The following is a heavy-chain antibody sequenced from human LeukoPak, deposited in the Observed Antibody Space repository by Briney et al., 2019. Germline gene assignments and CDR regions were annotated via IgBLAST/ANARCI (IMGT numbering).Heavy chain of an antibody. CDR1: GFTSSSYS. CDR2: IKQDGSEK. Sequence: GGSLRLSCAASGFTSSSYSMSWVRQAPGKGLGWVATIKQDGSEKYYVDSVKGRFTISRDNAKNSLYLQMNSLRAEDTAVYYCAIFLSSGSYYNYCGQGTLVTVSS. J-gene: IGHJ4*02. D-gene: IGHD1-26*01. CDR3: AIFLSSGSYYNY. V-gene: IGHV3-7*01.